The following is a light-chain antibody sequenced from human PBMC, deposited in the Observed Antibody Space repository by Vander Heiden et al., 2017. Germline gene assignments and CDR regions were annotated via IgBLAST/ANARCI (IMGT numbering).Light chain of an antibody. CDR3: AAWDDSLTATV. V-gene: IGLV1-47*01. CDR2: RNN. Sequence: QSVLTQPPSTSGTPGQSVTIPCSGSSSNIGSNYVYWYQQLPGTAPKLLIYRNNQRPSGVPDRFSGSKSGTSASLAISGLRSEDEADYYCAAWDDSLTATVFGGGTKLTVL. J-gene: IGLJ3*02. CDR1: SSNIGSNY.